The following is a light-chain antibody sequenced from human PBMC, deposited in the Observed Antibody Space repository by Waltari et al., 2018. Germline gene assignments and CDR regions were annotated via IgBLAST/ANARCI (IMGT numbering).Light chain of an antibody. J-gene: IGKJ1*01. V-gene: IGKV3-11*01. CDR3: QQYNAYPWT. CDR2: DSS. Sequence: EIVLTQSTATLSLSPGERATLSCRASQSVSSYLAWYQQKPGQAPRLLTYDSSNRATGIPARFSGSGSGTDFTLTISSLQPEDFATYYCQQYNAYPWTFGQGTKVEI. CDR1: QSVSSY.